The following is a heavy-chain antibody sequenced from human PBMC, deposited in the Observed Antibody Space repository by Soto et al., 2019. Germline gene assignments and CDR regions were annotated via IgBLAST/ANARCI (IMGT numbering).Heavy chain of an antibody. Sequence: EVQLVESGGGLVQPGGSLRLSCAATGFTVTTNYMSWVRQPPGKGLKWVSVVYIGSRTYYADSVKGRFTVSRDNSKNTLYHQMNIRRAEETAVYYCARDFAGKNDAFDIWGQGTVVTVSS. V-gene: IGHV3-66*01. CDR3: ARDFAGKNDAFDI. CDR2: VYIGSRT. CDR1: GFTVTTNY. J-gene: IGHJ3*02. D-gene: IGHD3-10*01.